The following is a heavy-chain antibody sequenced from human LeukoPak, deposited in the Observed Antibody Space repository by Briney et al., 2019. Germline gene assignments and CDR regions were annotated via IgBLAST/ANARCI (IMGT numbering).Heavy chain of an antibody. CDR3: AKDQSYDILSGPEP. Sequence: GVSVSLSCAACGFTFRVYSMRWVRQAPGKGLEGVSSISGSGGGKYYADFVQGRFTISRDNSKNTLYLQVNSLGGGGTALVFCAKDQSYDILSGPEPGGQGTLVTVSS. D-gene: IGHD3-9*01. CDR2: ISGSGGGK. V-gene: IGHV3-23*01. J-gene: IGHJ4*02. CDR1: GFTFRVYS.